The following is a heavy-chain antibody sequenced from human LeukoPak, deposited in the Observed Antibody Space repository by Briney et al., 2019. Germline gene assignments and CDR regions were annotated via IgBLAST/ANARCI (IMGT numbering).Heavy chain of an antibody. CDR3: ARVRPPYSSSWYATIDY. Sequence: PGGSLRLSCAASGFSFSTYGMHWVRQPPGKGLEWAAVISFDATNKYYSDSVKGRFTISRDNSKNTLYLQMSSLRAEDTAVYYCARVRPPYSSSWYATIDYWGQGTLVTVSS. CDR2: ISFDATNK. J-gene: IGHJ4*02. V-gene: IGHV3-30*03. CDR1: GFSFSTYG. D-gene: IGHD6-13*01.